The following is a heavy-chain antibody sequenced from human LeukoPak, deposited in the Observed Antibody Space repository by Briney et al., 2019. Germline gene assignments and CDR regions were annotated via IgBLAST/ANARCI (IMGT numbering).Heavy chain of an antibody. CDR3: ARGDSAYDLFGHIDY. J-gene: IGHJ4*02. V-gene: IGHV1-69*13. D-gene: IGHD5-12*01. Sequence: SVKVSCKASGGTFSNYAISWVRQAPGQGLEWMGGIIPIFGTANYAQKFQGRVTITADESTSTAYMDLSSLRSEDTAVYYCARGDSAYDLFGHIDYWGQGTLVTVSS. CDR2: IIPIFGTA. CDR1: GGTFSNYA.